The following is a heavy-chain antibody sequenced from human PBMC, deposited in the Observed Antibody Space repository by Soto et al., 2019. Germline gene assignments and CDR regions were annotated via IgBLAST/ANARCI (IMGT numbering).Heavy chain of an antibody. Sequence: QVQLQESGPGLVKPSETLSLTCTVSGGSISGYYWSWIRQPPGKGLEWIGYIYYSGSTNYKPSLKRRVTISVDTSKNQFSLKLSSVADADTAVYYWAMGRSDYGYYSPPFDPWGQGTLVTVSP. CDR3: AMGRSDYGYYSPPFDP. CDR1: GGSISGYY. J-gene: IGHJ5*02. CDR2: IYYSGST. D-gene: IGHD4-17*01. V-gene: IGHV4-59*01.